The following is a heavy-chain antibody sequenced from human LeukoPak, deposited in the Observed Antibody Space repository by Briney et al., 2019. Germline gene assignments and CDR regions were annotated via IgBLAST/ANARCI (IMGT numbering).Heavy chain of an antibody. CDR3: ARGDGDYGYDY. CDR2: ISAYNGNT. V-gene: IGHV1-18*01. D-gene: IGHD4-17*01. Sequence: ASVKVSCKASGYTFTSYGISWVRQAPGQGLEWMGWISAYNGNTNYAQKLQGRVTMTTDKSTSTAYMELRSLRSADTAVYYCARGDGDYGYDYWGQGTLVTVSS. J-gene: IGHJ4*02. CDR1: GYTFTSYG.